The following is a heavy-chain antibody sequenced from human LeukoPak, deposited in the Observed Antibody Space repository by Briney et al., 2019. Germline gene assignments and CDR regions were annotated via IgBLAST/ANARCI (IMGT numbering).Heavy chain of an antibody. CDR3: ARHPRRGSVGATAFDY. Sequence: SETLSLTCAVYGGSFSGYYWSWIRQPPGKGLEWIGEINHSGSINYNPSLKSRVTISVDTSKNQFSLKLSSVTAADTAVYYCARHPRRGSVGATAFDYWGQGTLVTVSS. D-gene: IGHD1-26*01. CDR2: INHSGSI. CDR1: GGSFSGYY. V-gene: IGHV4-34*01. J-gene: IGHJ4*02.